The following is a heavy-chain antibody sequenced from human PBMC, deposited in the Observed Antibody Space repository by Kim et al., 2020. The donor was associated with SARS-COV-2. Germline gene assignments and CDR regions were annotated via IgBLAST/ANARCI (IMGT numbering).Heavy chain of an antibody. V-gene: IGHV4-34*01. J-gene: IGHJ4*02. CDR3: ARGREDYIWGSYRYTGDFDY. D-gene: IGHD3-16*02. CDR2: INHSGST. CDR1: GGSFSGYY. Sequence: SETLSLTCAVYGGSFSGYYWSWIRQPPGKGLEWIGEINHSGSTNYNPSLKSRVTISVDTSKNQFSLKLSSVTAADTAVYYCARGREDYIWGSYRYTGDFDYCGQGTLVTVSS.